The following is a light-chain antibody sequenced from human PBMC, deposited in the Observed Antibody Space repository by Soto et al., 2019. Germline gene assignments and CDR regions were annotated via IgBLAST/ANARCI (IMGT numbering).Light chain of an antibody. Sequence: TVLTQSPATLSLSPGERATLSCRASQSVSSYLAWYQQKPGQAPRLLIYDASNRATGIPARFSGSGSGTDFTLTISSLEPEDFAVYYCQQRSNWPPWTFGQGTKVDI. J-gene: IGKJ1*01. CDR1: QSVSSY. CDR3: QQRSNWPPWT. CDR2: DAS. V-gene: IGKV3-11*01.